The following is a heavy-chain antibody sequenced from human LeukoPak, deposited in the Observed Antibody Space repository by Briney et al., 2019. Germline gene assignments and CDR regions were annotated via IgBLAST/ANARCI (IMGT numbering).Heavy chain of an antibody. CDR3: APDYGSESYYHKPNVS. V-gene: IGHV3-23*01. J-gene: IGHJ4*02. D-gene: IGHD3-10*01. CDR2: ISGSGGST. Sequence: GGSLRLSCAASGFTFSSYAMSWVRQAPGKGLEWVSAISGSGGSTYYADSVKGRFTISRDNSKNTLYLQMNSLRAEDTAVYYCAPDYGSESYYHKPNVSWGQGTLVTVSS. CDR1: GFTFSSYA.